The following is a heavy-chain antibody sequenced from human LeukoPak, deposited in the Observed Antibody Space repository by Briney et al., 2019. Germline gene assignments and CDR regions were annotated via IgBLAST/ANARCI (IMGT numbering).Heavy chain of an antibody. CDR2: INHSGST. D-gene: IGHD3-3*01. V-gene: IGHV4-39*07. CDR3: ARLGGDENYGFWSGYYLFDY. Sequence: SETLSLTCTVSGGSISSSSYYWGWIRQPPGKGLEWIGEINHSGSTNYNPSLKSRVTISVDTSKNQFSLKLSSVTAADTAVYYCARLGGDENYGFWSGYYLFDYWGQGTLVTVSS. J-gene: IGHJ4*02. CDR1: GGSISSSSYY.